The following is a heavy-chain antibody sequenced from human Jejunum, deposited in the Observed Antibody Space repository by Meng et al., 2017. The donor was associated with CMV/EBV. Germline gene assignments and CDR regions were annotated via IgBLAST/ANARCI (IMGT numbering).Heavy chain of an antibody. Sequence: QPGSWVKKPGASMKVSCKAPGYTFTSYYINWVRQAPGQGLEWMGGIKPSGGSTTYSQKFQGRLTMTRDTSTSAVYMELSSLRSEDTAIYYCARSPLDGYNYHFDYWGQGTLVTVSS. CDR2: IKPSGGST. V-gene: IGHV1-46*01. J-gene: IGHJ4*02. CDR1: GYTFTSYY. CDR3: ARSPLDGYNYHFDY. D-gene: IGHD5-24*01.